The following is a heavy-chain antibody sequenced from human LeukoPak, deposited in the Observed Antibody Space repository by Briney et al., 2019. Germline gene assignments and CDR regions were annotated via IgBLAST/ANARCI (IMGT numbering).Heavy chain of an antibody. D-gene: IGHD6-13*01. CDR3: ARDPGIAAAGTNFDY. J-gene: IGHJ4*02. CDR1: GGSFSGYY. CDR2: INHSGST. Sequence: SETLSLTCAVYGGSFSGYYWSWIRQPPGKGLEWIGEINHSGSTNYTPSLKSRVTISVDTSKNQFSLKLSSVTAADTAVYYCARDPGIAAAGTNFDYWGQGTLVTVSS. V-gene: IGHV4-34*01.